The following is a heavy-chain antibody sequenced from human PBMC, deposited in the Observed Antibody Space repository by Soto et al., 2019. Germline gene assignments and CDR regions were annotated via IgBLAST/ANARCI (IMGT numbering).Heavy chain of an antibody. CDR1: GGTFSSYA. J-gene: IGHJ4*02. CDR2: IIPIFGTA. CDR3: ARDPAYDYGDYAENYYFDY. V-gene: IGHV1-69*01. D-gene: IGHD4-17*01. Sequence: QVQLVQSGAEVKKPGSSVKVSCKASGGTFSSYAISWVRQAPGQGLEWMGGIIPIFGTANYAQKFQGRVTITADESTSTAYMELSSLRSEDTAVYYCARDPAYDYGDYAENYYFDYWGQGTLVTVSS.